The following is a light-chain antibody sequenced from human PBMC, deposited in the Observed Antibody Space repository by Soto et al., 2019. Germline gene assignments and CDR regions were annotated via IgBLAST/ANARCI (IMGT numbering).Light chain of an antibody. CDR1: SSDVGGYNF. V-gene: IGLV2-14*01. Sequence: QSALTQPASVSGSPGQSITISCTGTSSDVGGYNFVSWYQQHPGKAPKLMIYDVSDRPSGVSNRFSGSKSGNTASLTISGLQAEDEADYYCSSYPSSFYVFGTGTQLTVL. J-gene: IGLJ1*01. CDR2: DVS. CDR3: SSYPSSFYV.